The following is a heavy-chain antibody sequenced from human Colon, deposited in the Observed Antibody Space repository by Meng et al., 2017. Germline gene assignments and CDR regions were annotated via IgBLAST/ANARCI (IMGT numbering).Heavy chain of an antibody. CDR1: GFTFSDFY. D-gene: IGHD3-9*01. J-gene: IGHJ4*02. CDR3: ARGGAWFRYFD. CDR2: ISNSGRTI. V-gene: IGHV3-11*04. Sequence: QGQLVESGGGLVKPGGSLRLSCAASGFTFSDFYMSWIRQAPGKGLEWISYISNSGRTIYYADSVKGRFTISRDNAESSLSLQMNSLRAEDTAVYYCARGGAWFRYFDWGQGTLVTVSS.